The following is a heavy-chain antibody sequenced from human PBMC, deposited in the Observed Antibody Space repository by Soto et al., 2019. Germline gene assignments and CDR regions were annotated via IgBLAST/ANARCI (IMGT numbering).Heavy chain of an antibody. CDR2: ISYDGSNK. D-gene: IGHD5-12*01. CDR3: AREGEMATTAHFDY. CDR1: GFTFSSYA. Sequence: QVQLVESGGGVVQPGRSLRLSCAASGFTFSSYAMHWVRQAPGKGLEWVAVISYDGSNKYYADSVKGRFTISRDNSKNTLDLQMNSLRAEDTAVYYCAREGEMATTAHFDYWGQGTLVTVSS. J-gene: IGHJ4*02. V-gene: IGHV3-30-3*01.